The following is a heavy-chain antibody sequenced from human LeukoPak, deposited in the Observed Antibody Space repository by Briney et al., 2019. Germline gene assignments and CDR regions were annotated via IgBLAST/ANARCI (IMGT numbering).Heavy chain of an antibody. Sequence: TGGSLRLACAASGFTVGSSYMGWVRQAPGKGLEWVSVIYSGGSTYYADSMKGRFTLPRDNSKNTLYLQMNSLRAEDTAVYYCARLSGSYYEADYWGQGTLVTVSS. CDR3: ARLSGSYYEADY. CDR2: IYSGGST. CDR1: GFTVGSSY. J-gene: IGHJ4*02. V-gene: IGHV3-53*01. D-gene: IGHD1-26*01.